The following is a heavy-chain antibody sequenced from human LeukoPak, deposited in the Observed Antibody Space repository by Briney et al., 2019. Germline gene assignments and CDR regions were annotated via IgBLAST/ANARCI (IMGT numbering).Heavy chain of an antibody. D-gene: IGHD3-22*01. V-gene: IGHV3-33*01. CDR3: AREPSYYDSSGFFDY. CDR1: GFTFSSYG. J-gene: IGHJ4*02. Sequence: SGGSLRLSCAASGFTFSSYGMHWVRQAPGKGLEWVAVIWYDGSNKYYADSVKGRFTISRDNSKNTLYLQMNSLRAEDKAVYYCAREPSYYDSSGFFDYWGQGTLVTVSS. CDR2: IWYDGSNK.